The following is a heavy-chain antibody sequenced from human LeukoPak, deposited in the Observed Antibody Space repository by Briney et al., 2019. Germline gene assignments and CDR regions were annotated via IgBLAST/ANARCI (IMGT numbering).Heavy chain of an antibody. D-gene: IGHD2-2*02. CDR1: GHTLTELS. Sequence: ASVTVSRTVSGHTLTELSMHWVRQPPAKGNGWVGGFDPEDGETIYAQKFQGRVTMTEDTSTDTAYMELSSLRSEDTAVYYCATDLIRFGYCSSTSCYTLDYWGQGTLVTVSS. J-gene: IGHJ4*02. CDR2: FDPEDGET. CDR3: ATDLIRFGYCSSTSCYTLDY. V-gene: IGHV1-24*01.